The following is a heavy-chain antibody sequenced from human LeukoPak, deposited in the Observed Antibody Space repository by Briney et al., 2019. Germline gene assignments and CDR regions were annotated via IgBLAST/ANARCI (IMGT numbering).Heavy chain of an antibody. CDR1: GGSFSGYY. D-gene: IGHD4-17*01. J-gene: IGHJ5*02. Sequence: SETLSLTCAVYGGSFSGYYWGWIRQPPGKGLEWIGSIYYSGSTYYNPSLKSRVTISVDTSKNQFSLKLSSVTAADTAVYYCARAGDYGDYVGWFDPWGQGTLVTVSS. CDR3: ARAGDYGDYVGWFDP. V-gene: IGHV4-34*01. CDR2: IYYSGST.